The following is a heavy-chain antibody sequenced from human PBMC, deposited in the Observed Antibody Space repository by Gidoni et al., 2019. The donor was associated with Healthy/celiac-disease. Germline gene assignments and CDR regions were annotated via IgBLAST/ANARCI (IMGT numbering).Heavy chain of an antibody. J-gene: IGHJ4*02. CDR1: GFPFSSYA. CDR2: ISGSGGST. Sequence: EVQLLESGGGLVQPGGSLSLSCAASGFPFSSYAMSWVRQAPGKGLEWVSAISGSGGSTYYADSVKGRFTISRDNSKNTLYLQMNSLRAEDTAVYYCAKSAFGELLYRLDYWGQGTLVTVSS. CDR3: AKSAFGELLYRLDY. V-gene: IGHV3-23*01. D-gene: IGHD3-10*01.